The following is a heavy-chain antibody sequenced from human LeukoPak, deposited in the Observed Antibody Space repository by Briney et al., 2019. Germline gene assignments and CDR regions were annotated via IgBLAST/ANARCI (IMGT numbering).Heavy chain of an antibody. CDR2: ICSSSSYM. V-gene: IGHV3-21*01. CDR3: ARDCGGSCSLYYYYYGMDV. D-gene: IGHD2-15*01. J-gene: IGHJ6*02. CDR1: GFTFSSYN. Sequence: GGSLRLSCAASGFTFSSYNMNWVRQAPGKGLEWVSSICSSSSYMYYAGSVKGRFTISRDNAKNSLYLQMNSLRAEDTAVYYCARDCGGSCSLYYYYYGMDVWGQGTTVTVSS.